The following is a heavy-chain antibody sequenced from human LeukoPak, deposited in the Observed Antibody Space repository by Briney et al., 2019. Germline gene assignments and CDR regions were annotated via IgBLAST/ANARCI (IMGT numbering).Heavy chain of an antibody. J-gene: IGHJ4*02. Sequence: PGGSLRLSCAASGFTFSDYYMSWIRQAPGKGLEWVSFISSTSSYIKDADSVKGRFTISRDNAKKSLYLQMNSLRAEDTAVYYCARHVCSSTSCKPYFDSWGQGTLVTVSS. D-gene: IGHD2-2*01. CDR3: ARHVCSSTSCKPYFDS. V-gene: IGHV3-11*03. CDR2: ISSTSSYI. CDR1: GFTFSDYY.